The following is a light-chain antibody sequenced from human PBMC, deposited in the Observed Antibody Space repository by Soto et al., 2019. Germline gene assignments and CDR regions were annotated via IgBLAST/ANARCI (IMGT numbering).Light chain of an antibody. J-gene: IGKJ1*01. Sequence: EIVLTQSPVPLSLSPGERATLSCRASQSVSSSYLAWYQQKPGQAPRPLIYGASSRAIGIPGRFSGSGSGTDFTLTISRLEPEDFAVYYCQQYGSSPWTFGQGTKVDIK. V-gene: IGKV3-20*01. CDR2: GAS. CDR3: QQYGSSPWT. CDR1: QSVSSSY.